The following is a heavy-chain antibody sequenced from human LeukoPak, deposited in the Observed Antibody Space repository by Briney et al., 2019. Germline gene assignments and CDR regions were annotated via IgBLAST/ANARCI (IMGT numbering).Heavy chain of an antibody. CDR1: GFTFDDYA. J-gene: IGHJ6*03. D-gene: IGHD3-3*01. V-gene: IGHV3-43*02. CDR3: AKGGFWSGYYKTPPYYYYYYMDV. CDR2: VSGDGGST. Sequence: GGSLRLSCAASGFTFDDYAMHWVRQAPGKGLEWVSLVSGDGGSTYYADSVKCRFTISRNNSKTYLYLKLNSLRTEDTALYYCAKGGFWSGYYKTPPYYYYYYMDVWGKGTTVTVSS.